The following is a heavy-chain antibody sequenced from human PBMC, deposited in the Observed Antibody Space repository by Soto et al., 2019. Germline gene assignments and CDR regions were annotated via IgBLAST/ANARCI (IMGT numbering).Heavy chain of an antibody. CDR3: ARERSSGAFDI. CDR2: MNPNSANT. D-gene: IGHD1-26*01. J-gene: IGHJ3*02. CDR1: GYTFTSYD. Sequence: QVQLVQSGAEVKKPGASVKVSCKTSGYTFTSYDINWVRQATGQGLEWMGWMNPNSANTAYAQKFQGKVTMTRNTSIITAYMELSSLRSEDTAVYYCARERSSGAFDIWGQGTMVTGSS. V-gene: IGHV1-8*01.